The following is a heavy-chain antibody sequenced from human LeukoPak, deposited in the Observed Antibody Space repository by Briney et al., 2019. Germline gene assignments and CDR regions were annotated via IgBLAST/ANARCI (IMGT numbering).Heavy chain of an antibody. V-gene: IGHV1-2*02. J-gene: IGHJ4*02. D-gene: IGHD3-3*01. Sequence: ASVNVSCKASGYTFTGYYIHWVRQAPGQGLEWMGWINPNSGATIYAQKFQGRVTMTEDTSTDTAYMELSSLRSEDTAVYYCATVNGFWSGYPYFDYWGQGTLVTVSS. CDR2: INPNSGAT. CDR1: GYTFTGYY. CDR3: ATVNGFWSGYPYFDY.